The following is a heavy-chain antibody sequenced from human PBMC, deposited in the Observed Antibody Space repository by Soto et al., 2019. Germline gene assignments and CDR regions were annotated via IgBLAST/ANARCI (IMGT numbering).Heavy chain of an antibody. D-gene: IGHD6-6*01. CDR2: IYYSGST. V-gene: IGHV4-59*01. J-gene: IGHJ5*02. CDR1: GGSISSYY. Sequence: SETLSLTCTVSGGSISSYYWSWIRQPPGKGLEWIGYIYYSGSTNYNPSLKSRVTISVDTSKNQFSLKLSSVTAADTAVYHCARDHVGPPSVPPRPSCWFGPSGQGTLITV. CDR3: ARDHVGPPSVPPRPSCWFGP.